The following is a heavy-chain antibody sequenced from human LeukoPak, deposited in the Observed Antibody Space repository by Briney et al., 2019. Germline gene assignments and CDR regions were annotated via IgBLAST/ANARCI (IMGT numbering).Heavy chain of an antibody. V-gene: IGHV4-4*07. CDR3: ARSPRRVTATIYFDY. CDR1: GDSINSFY. CDR2: IYTSGST. D-gene: IGHD2-21*02. Sequence: SETLSLTCTVSGDSINSFYWSWIRQPAGKGLEWIGRIYTSGSTNYSPSLKSRVSMSVDTSKNQFSLKLTSVTAADTAVYYCARSPRRVTATIYFDYWGQGTLVTASS. J-gene: IGHJ4*02.